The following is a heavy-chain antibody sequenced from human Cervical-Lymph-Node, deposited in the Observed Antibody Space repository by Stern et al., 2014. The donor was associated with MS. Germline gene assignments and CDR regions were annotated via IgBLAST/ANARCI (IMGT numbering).Heavy chain of an antibody. J-gene: IGHJ6*02. V-gene: IGHV2-5*02. D-gene: IGHD1-7*01. Sequence: ESGPTLVKPTQTLTLTCTVSGFSLTTDGVGVAWLRQAPGTALEWLTPIYWDDDDRYNPSLNNRLTITKDASKNQVVLRMTTMDPVDTGTYYCAHSFGSVSGTYSGMDAWGQGTTVTVS. CDR3: AHSFGSVSGTYSGMDA. CDR2: IYWDDDD. CDR1: GFSLTTDGVG.